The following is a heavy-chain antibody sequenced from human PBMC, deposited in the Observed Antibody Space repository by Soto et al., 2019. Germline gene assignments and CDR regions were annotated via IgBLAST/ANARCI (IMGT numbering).Heavy chain of an antibody. V-gene: IGHV1-46*01. CDR3: ARGPSLPYIVGALTFEF. J-gene: IGHJ4*02. CDR1: GYTFTSYY. CDR2: INPYNGNT. D-gene: IGHD1-26*01. Sequence: VASVKVSCKASGYTFTSYYMHWVRQAPGQGLEWMGIINPYNGNTSYAQKFQGRVSMTRDTFTTTASMELRSLRSDDTAVYYCARGPSLPYIVGALTFEFWGQGTPVTVSS.